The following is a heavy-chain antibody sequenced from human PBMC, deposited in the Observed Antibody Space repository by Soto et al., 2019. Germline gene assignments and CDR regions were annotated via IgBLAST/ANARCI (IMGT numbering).Heavy chain of an antibody. CDR2: IYYSGST. V-gene: IGHV4-59*01. D-gene: IGHD3-16*01. CDR3: ARSPWDDYYIDY. CDR1: GGSISSYY. J-gene: IGHJ4*02. Sequence: SETLSLTCTVSGGSISSYYWSWIRQPPGKGLEWIGYIYYSGSTNYNPSLKSRVTISIDTSKNQFSLKLSSVTAADTAVYYCARSPWDDYYIDYWGQGTLVTVS.